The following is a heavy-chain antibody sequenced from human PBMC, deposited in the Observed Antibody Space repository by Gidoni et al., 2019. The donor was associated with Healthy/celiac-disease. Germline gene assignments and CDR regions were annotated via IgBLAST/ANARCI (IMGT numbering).Heavy chain of an antibody. D-gene: IGHD2-8*01. J-gene: IGHJ4*02. CDR2: IYTSGST. CDR3: ASSLGYCTNGVCYSHHFNY. V-gene: IGHV4-61*02. CDR1: GGSISSGSYY. Sequence: QVQLQESGPGLVKPSQTLSLTCTVSGGSISSGSYYWSWIRQPAGKGLEWIGRIYTSGSTNYNPSLKSRVTISVDTSKNQFSLKLSSVTAADTAVYYCASSLGYCTNGVCYSHHFNYWGQGTLVTVSS.